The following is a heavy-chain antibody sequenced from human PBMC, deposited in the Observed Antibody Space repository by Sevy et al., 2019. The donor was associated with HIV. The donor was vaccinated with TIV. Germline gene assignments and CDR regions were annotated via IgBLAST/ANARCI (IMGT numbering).Heavy chain of an antibody. V-gene: IGHV3-23*01. CDR3: AKVRSTMTPATGNFDY. CDR1: GFTFSSYV. J-gene: IGHJ4*02. CDR2: VSASGIST. D-gene: IGHD1-1*01. Sequence: GGSLRLSCAASGFTFSSYVMSWVRQAPGKGLQWVSAVSASGISTYYTDSVKGRFTISRDNSKNMLHMQMNSLRAEDTAVYYCAKVRSTMTPATGNFDYWGQGTLVTVSS.